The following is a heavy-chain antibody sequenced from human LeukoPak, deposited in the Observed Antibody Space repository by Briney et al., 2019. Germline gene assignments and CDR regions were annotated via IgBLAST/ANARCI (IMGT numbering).Heavy chain of an antibody. V-gene: IGHV1-46*01. Sequence: ASVKVSCKASGYSFTNSYMHWVRPAPGQGLEWMGIVDPSGGSTTYAQKFQGRVTMTRDMSANTVYMELSSLKSADTAVYYCARDGGGVVVSATHFDYWGQGTLVTVSS. CDR1: GYSFTNSY. CDR3: ARDGGGVVVSATHFDY. D-gene: IGHD2-15*01. CDR2: VDPSGGST. J-gene: IGHJ4*02.